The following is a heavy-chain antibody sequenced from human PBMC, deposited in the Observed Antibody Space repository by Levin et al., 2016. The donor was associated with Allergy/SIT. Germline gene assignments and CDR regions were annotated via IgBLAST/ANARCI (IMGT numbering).Heavy chain of an antibody. CDR3: ASRGGSNPLHYYYGLDV. Sequence: SVKVSCKASGGTFSTSTINWVRQAPGQGLEWMGGVIPIFETANYAQKFQGRVTITADESTSTAYMELSSLRSDDTAVYYCASRGGSNPLHYYYGLDVWGQGTTVTVSS. D-gene: IGHD3-16*01. J-gene: IGHJ6*02. CDR2: VIPIFETA. V-gene: IGHV1-69*13. CDR1: GGTFSTST.